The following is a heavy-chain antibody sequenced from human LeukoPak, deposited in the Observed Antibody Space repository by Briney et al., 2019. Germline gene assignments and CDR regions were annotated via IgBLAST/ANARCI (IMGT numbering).Heavy chain of an antibody. V-gene: IGHV3-23*01. CDR1: GFTFSRYA. Sequence: GGSLRLSCAASGFTFSRYAMSWVRQAPGKGLEWVSAISGSGGSTYYADSVKGRFTISRDNSKNTLYLQMNSLRAEDTAVYYCAKDRFPTYYYDSSGYYSSGFDPWGQGTLVTVSS. J-gene: IGHJ5*02. CDR3: AKDRFPTYYYDSSGYYSSGFDP. CDR2: ISGSGGST. D-gene: IGHD3-22*01.